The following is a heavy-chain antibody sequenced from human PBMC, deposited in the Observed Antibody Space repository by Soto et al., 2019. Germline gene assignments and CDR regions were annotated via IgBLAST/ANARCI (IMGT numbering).Heavy chain of an antibody. CDR3: ARGAPGTSSSWDFDY. D-gene: IGHD6-13*01. CDR2: INPHSGGR. V-gene: IGHV1-2*02. Sequence: ASVKVSCKASGYTFTGYYMHWVRQAPGQGLEWMGWINPHSGGRSYEQKFQGRVTMTRDTSTTTVDMELSRLGSYDTAVYYCARGAPGTSSSWDFDYWGHGTLVTVSS. J-gene: IGHJ4*01. CDR1: GYTFTGYY.